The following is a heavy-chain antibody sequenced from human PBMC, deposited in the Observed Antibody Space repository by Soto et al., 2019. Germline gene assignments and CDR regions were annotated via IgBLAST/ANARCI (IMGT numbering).Heavy chain of an antibody. D-gene: IGHD1-7*01. J-gene: IGHJ4*02. V-gene: IGHV3-7*01. CDR2: IKQDGSEK. Sequence: PGGALSLSCAASGFTFSSYWMSWVRQAPGKGLEWVANIKQDGSEKYYVDSVKGRFTISRDNAKNSLYLQMNSLRAEDTAVYYCAREGRTGTTPLYWGQGTLVTVS. CDR3: AREGRTGTTPLY. CDR1: GFTFSSYW.